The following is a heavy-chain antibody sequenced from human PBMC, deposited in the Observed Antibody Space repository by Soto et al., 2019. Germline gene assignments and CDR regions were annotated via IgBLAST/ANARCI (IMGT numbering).Heavy chain of an antibody. Sequence: QVQLQESGPGLVKPSQTLSLTCTVSGGSISSGGYYWSWIRQHPGKGLEWIGYIYYSGSTYYNPSLKSRVNISVDTSKNQFSLKLSSVTAADTAVYSCAASCVGCGGFNYYGMDVWGQGTTVTVSS. CDR3: AASCVGCGGFNYYGMDV. CDR1: GGSISSGGYY. J-gene: IGHJ6*02. V-gene: IGHV4-31*03. CDR2: IYYSGST. D-gene: IGHD2-21*01.